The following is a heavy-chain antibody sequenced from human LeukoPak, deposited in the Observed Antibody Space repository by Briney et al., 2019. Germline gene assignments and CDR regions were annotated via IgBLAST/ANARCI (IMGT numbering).Heavy chain of an antibody. Sequence: SETLSLTCAVYGGSFRGYYWSWIRQPPGKGLEWIGEINHRGSTNYNPSLKSRVTISVDTSKNQFSLKLSSVTAADTAVYYCARTRDYYYYMDVWGKGTTVTISS. V-gene: IGHV4-34*01. J-gene: IGHJ6*03. CDR3: ARTRDYYYYMDV. CDR2: INHRGST. CDR1: GGSFRGYY.